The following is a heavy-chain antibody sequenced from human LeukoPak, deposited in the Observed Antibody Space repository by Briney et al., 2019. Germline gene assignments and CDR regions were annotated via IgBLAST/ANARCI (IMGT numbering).Heavy chain of an antibody. CDR1: GGSITSGTYY. CDR3: ARDLFVVTRRDAFDI. J-gene: IGHJ3*02. V-gene: IGHV4-61*09. CDR2: ISNTGIT. Sequence: SQTLSLTWTVSGGSITSGTYYWNWIRQPAGKGLEWIGHISNTGITNYNPSLKSRVTISIDTSKNQFSLKLTSVTAADTAVYYCARDLFVVTRRDAFDIWGQGTMLTVSS. D-gene: IGHD2-21*01.